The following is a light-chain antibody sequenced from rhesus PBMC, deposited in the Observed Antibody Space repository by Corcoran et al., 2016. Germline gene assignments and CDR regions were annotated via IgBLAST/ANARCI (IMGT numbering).Light chain of an antibody. V-gene: IGKV1-43*02. CDR2: AAS. CDR1: QGISTY. J-gene: IGKJ3*01. Sequence: DIQMTQSPSSLSASVGDRVTITCRASQGISTYLNWYQQKPGKAPKRLIYAASSLESGGPSRFIGSGSGTDFPLTISSLQPEYFATYYCLQYNSDLTFGPGTKLDIK. CDR3: LQYNSDLT.